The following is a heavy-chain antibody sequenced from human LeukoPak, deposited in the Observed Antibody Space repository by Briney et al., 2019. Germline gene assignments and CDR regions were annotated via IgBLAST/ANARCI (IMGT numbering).Heavy chain of an antibody. CDR3: ARHPRLGYCSSTSYYRLN. CDR1: GYSFTSYW. V-gene: IGHV5-10-1*01. D-gene: IGHD2-2*01. CDR2: IDPSDSYT. Sequence: GESLRISCKGSGYSFTSYWISWVRQMPGKGLEWMGRIDPSDSYTNYSPSFQGHVTISADKSISTAYPQWSSLKASDTAMYYCARHPRLGYCSSTSYYRLNWGQGTMVTVSS. J-gene: IGHJ3*01.